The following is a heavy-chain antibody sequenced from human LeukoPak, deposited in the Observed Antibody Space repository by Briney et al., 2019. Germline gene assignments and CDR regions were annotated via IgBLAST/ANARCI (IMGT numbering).Heavy chain of an antibody. J-gene: IGHJ4*02. D-gene: IGHD5-18*01. Sequence: SQTLFLTCIVSGGSISSGEYYWSWIRQPPGKGLEWIGYFSYTGSTYYNPSLKSRVSISVDTSKNQFSLRLMSVTAADTAVYHCARALNENSYAFDSWGQGTLVTVSS. CDR2: FSYTGST. CDR3: ARALNENSYAFDS. V-gene: IGHV4-30-4*01. CDR1: GGSISSGEYY.